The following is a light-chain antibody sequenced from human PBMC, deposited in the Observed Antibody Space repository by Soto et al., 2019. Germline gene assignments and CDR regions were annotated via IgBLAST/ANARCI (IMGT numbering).Light chain of an antibody. Sequence: ALTQPRSVYGSPGQSVTISCTGTSSDVGGYNYVSWYQQHPGKAPKLMIYDVSKRPSGVPDRFSGSKSGNTASLTISGLQAEDEADYYCCSYAGSYTFVFGTGTKVTVL. CDR2: DVS. V-gene: IGLV2-11*01. CDR1: SSDVGGYNY. CDR3: CSYAGSYTFV. J-gene: IGLJ1*01.